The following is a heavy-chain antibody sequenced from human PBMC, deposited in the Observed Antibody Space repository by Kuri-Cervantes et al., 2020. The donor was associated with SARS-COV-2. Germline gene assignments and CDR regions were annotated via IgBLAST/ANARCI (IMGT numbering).Heavy chain of an antibody. CDR3: ASHYYDSSGYQRGLDY. CDR2: IYHSGST. V-gene: IGHV4-38-2*01. D-gene: IGHD3-22*01. Sequence: SETLSLTCAVSGYSISSGYYWGWIRQPPGKGLEWIGSIYHSGSTNYNPSLKSRVTVSVDTSKNQFSLKLSSVTAADTAVYYCASHYYDSSGYQRGLDYWGQGTLVTVSS. CDR1: GYSISSGYY. J-gene: IGHJ4*02.